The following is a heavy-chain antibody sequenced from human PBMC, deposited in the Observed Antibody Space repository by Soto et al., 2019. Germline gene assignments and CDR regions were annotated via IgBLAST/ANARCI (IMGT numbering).Heavy chain of an antibody. D-gene: IGHD1-26*01. CDR2: IHYFGSP. CDR3: ARGWSYVGFDS. Sequence: SSHHWIWIRHPQKKGLEWIGYIHYFGSPKYNPSLESRVVISVETSNNQFYLKVPSVTDADTAIYFCARGWSYVGFDSWVQGGLV. CDR1: SSHH. V-gene: IGHV4-59*11. J-gene: IGHJ4*02.